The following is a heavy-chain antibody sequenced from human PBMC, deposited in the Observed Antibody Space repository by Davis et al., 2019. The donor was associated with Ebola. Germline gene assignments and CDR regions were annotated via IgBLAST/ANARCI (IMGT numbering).Heavy chain of an antibody. J-gene: IGHJ3*01. CDR3: ARDDTGYSSNLGRFRDHPFDL. Sequence: AASVKVSCKASGYTFTSYYMHWVRQAPGQGLEWMGIINPSDGNTNYAQKFQGRVTMTRDTSTTTVYMELSSLGSEDTAVYYCARDDTGYSSNLGRFRDHPFDLWGQGTMVTVSS. D-gene: IGHD4-11*01. CDR2: INPSDGNT. CDR1: GYTFTSYY. V-gene: IGHV1-46*01.